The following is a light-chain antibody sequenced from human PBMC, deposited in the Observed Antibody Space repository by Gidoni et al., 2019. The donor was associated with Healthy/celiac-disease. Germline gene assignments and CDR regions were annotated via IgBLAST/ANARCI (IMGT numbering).Light chain of an antibody. CDR3: MQALQTPRTIS. V-gene: IGKV2-28*01. Sequence: DIVMTQSPLSLPVTPGEPASISCRSSQSLLHSNGYNYLDWYLQKPGQSPQLLIYLGSNQASGVPDRFSGSGSGTDFTLKISRVEAEDVGVYYCMQALQTPRTISFGPGTKVDIK. CDR1: QSLLHSNGYNY. CDR2: LGS. J-gene: IGKJ3*01.